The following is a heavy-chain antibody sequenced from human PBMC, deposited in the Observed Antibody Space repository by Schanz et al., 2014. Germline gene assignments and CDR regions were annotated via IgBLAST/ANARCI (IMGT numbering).Heavy chain of an antibody. J-gene: IGHJ6*02. D-gene: IGHD2-8*01. Sequence: QVQLEESGGGVVQPGGSLRLSCVASGFSFSGFAVHWVRQAPGKGLEWVSIVSHDGFTKHYADSVRGRFTLSRDNAKNSLYLQMNSLRAEDTAVYYCARAGCINGACKYGMDVWGQGTTVTVSS. CDR1: GFSFSGFA. CDR3: ARAGCINGACKYGMDV. V-gene: IGHV3-30*04. CDR2: VSHDGFTK.